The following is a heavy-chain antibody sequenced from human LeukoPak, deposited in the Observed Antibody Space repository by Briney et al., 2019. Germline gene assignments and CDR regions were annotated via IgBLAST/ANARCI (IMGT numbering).Heavy chain of an antibody. CDR2: TRNKANSYTT. CDR1: GSTFSDHY. J-gene: IGHJ3*02. CDR3: ARVSPGDAFDI. D-gene: IGHD1-1*01. Sequence: GGSLRLSCAASGSTFSDHYMDWVRQAPGKGLEWVGRTRNKANSYTTEYAASVKGRFTISRDDSKNSLYLQMNSLKTEDTAVYYCARVSPGDAFDIWGQGTMVTVSS. V-gene: IGHV3-72*01.